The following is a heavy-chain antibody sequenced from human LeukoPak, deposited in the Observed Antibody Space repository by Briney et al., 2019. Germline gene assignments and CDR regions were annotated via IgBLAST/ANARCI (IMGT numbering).Heavy chain of an antibody. CDR3: ARTVADWFDP. J-gene: IGHJ5*02. CDR2: IYYSGST. V-gene: IGHV4-59*01. D-gene: IGHD6-19*01. Sequence: SETLSLTCTVSGGSIGSYYWSWIRQPPGKGLEWIGYIYYSGSTNYNPSLKSRVTISVDTSKNQFSLKLSSVTAADTAVYYCARTVADWFDPWGQGTLVTVSS. CDR1: GGSIGSYY.